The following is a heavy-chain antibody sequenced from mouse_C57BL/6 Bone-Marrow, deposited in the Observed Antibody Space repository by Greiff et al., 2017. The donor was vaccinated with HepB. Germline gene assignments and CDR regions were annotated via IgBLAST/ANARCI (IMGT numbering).Heavy chain of an antibody. V-gene: IGHV1-67*01. Sequence: VKLMESGPELVRPGVSVKISCKGSGYTFTDYAMHWVKQSHSKSLEWIGVISTYYGDASYNQKFKDKATMTVDKSSSTAYMELARLTSEDSAVYYCARSPLPAWFAYWGQGTLVTVSA. D-gene: IGHD5-1*01. J-gene: IGHJ3*01. CDR1: GYTFTDYA. CDR3: ARSPLPAWFAY. CDR2: ISTYYGDA.